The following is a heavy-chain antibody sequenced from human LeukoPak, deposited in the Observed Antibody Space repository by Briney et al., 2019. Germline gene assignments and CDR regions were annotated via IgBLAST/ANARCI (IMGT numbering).Heavy chain of an antibody. V-gene: IGHV3-30*02. CDR3: AKAALYCSGGSCAPQFDY. Sequence: AGGSLRLSCAASGFTFSSYGMHWVRQAPGKGLEWVAFIRYDGSNKYYADSVKGRFTISRDNSKNTLYLQMNSLRAEDTAVYYCAKAALYCSGGSCAPQFDYWGQGTLVTVSS. CDR1: GFTFSSYG. D-gene: IGHD2-15*01. CDR2: IRYDGSNK. J-gene: IGHJ4*02.